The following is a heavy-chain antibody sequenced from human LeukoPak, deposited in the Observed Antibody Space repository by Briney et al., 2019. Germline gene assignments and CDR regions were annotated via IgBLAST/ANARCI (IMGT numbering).Heavy chain of an antibody. Sequence: ASVTVSCKASGYTFTIYGISWVRQAPGQGVEWMGWTSSYNGNTDYAQNLQGRVTMTTDTSTSTVYMELRSLRSDDTAVYYCARSLATVYFDYWGQGTLVTVSS. V-gene: IGHV1-18*01. D-gene: IGHD5-18*01. CDR2: TSSYNGNT. CDR1: GYTFTIYG. J-gene: IGHJ4*02. CDR3: ARSLATVYFDY.